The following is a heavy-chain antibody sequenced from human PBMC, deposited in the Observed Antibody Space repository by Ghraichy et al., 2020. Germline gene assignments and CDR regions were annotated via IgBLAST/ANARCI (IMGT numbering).Heavy chain of an antibody. CDR1: GDSVSSNSAA. V-gene: IGHV6-1*01. CDR2: TYYRSKWYN. CDR3: ASDVDTAMNLNV. J-gene: IGHJ6*02. Sequence: SQTLSLTCAISGDSVSSNSAAWNWIRQSPSGGLEWLGRTYYRSKWYNDYAVSVKRRITINPDTSNNQFSLQLNSVTPEDTAVYYCASDVDTAMNLNVWGQGTTVTVS. D-gene: IGHD5-18*01.